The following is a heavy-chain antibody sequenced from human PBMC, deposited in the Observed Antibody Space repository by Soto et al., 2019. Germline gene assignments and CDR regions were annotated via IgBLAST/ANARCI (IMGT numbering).Heavy chain of an antibody. CDR2: IIPIYGTA. V-gene: IGHV1-69*01. Sequence: QVQLVQSGAEVKKPGSSVKVSCKASGGSFSSYAVTWVRQAPGQGLEWMGGIIPIYGTASYAQKFQGRVTITANESTNTAHMEPSSLRSEDTAIYYCATYYGASSAGFEPWGQGTLVTVSS. CDR3: ATYYGASSAGFEP. D-gene: IGHD4-17*01. CDR1: GGSFSSYA. J-gene: IGHJ5*02.